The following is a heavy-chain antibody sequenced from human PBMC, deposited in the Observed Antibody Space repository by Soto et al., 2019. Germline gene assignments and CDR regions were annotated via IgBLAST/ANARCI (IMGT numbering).Heavy chain of an antibody. CDR3: AKDRAVRGVIIRPVDY. CDR1: GFTFSSYG. Sequence: QVQLVESGGGVVQPGRSLRLSCAASGFTFSSYGMHWVRQAPGKGLEWVAVISYDGSNKYYADSVKGRFTISRDNSKNTLYLQMNSLRAEDTAVYYCAKDRAVRGVIIRPVDYWGQGTLVTVAS. D-gene: IGHD3-10*01. V-gene: IGHV3-30*18. J-gene: IGHJ4*02. CDR2: ISYDGSNK.